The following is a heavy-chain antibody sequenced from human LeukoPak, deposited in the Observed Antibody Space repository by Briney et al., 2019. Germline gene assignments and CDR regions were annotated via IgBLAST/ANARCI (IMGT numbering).Heavy chain of an antibody. J-gene: IGHJ5*02. Sequence: GVSLRLSCTTSGFTFNTYSMTWLRQAPGKGLEGGSAINADTPYYVHTVKGRVTVSRDRSNDTLYLYLNSLTAEDTAIYYCTKEHDLWHEEGNWFDTWGQGVLVTVSS. CDR1: GFTFNTYS. D-gene: IGHD3-3*01. V-gene: IGHV3-23*01. CDR3: TKEHDLWHEEGNWFDT. CDR2: INADTP.